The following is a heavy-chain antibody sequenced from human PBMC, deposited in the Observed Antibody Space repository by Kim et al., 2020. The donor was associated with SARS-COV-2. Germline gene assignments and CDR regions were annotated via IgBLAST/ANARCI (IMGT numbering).Heavy chain of an antibody. CDR3: VREPVN. V-gene: IGHV3-11*01. CDR1: GFSFSDYH. Sequence: GGSLRLSCAASGFSFSDYHMIWIRQAPGKGLEWVAYTNSVGSFIKYADSVNGRFTISRDSAKKSLSLQMNSLTPEDTAVYYCVREPVNWGQGTLVTVSS. CDR2: TNSVGSFI. J-gene: IGHJ4*02.